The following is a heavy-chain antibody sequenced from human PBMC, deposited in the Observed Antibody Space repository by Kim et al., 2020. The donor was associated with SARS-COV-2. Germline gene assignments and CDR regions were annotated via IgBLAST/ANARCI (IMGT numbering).Heavy chain of an antibody. CDR2: ISGDGGNK. D-gene: IGHD3-22*01. Sequence: GGSLRLSCAASGFTFSSYGMSWVRQAPGKGLEWVAVISGDGGNKYYADSVKGRFTISRDNSKNTLYLQMNSLRAEDTAVYYCAKHDSNGYYSFGYWGQGTMVTVSS. CDR1: GFTFSSYG. V-gene: IGHV3-23*01. CDR3: AKHDSNGYYSFGY. J-gene: IGHJ4*02.